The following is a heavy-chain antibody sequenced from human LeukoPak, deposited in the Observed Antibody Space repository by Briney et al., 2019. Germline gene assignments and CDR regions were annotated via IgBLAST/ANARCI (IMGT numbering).Heavy chain of an antibody. V-gene: IGHV4-61*01. CDR2: IYYSGGT. CDR3: ARGPPNYYDSSGDLFDEPLTNDY. CDR1: GGSVSSGSYY. Sequence: SETLSLTCTVSGGSVSSGSYYWSWIRQPPGKGLEWIGYIYYSGGTNYNPSLKSRVTISVDTSKNQFSLKLSSVTAADTAVYYCARGPPNYYDSSGDLFDEPLTNDYWGQGTLVTVSS. D-gene: IGHD3-22*01. J-gene: IGHJ4*02.